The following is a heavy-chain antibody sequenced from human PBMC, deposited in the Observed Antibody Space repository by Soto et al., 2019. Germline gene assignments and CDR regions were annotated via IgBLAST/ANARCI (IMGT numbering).Heavy chain of an antibody. CDR1: GFTFSDHY. Sequence: GGSLRLSCAASGFTFSDHYMDWVRQAPGKGLEWVGRTRNKANSYTTEYAASVKGRFTISRDDSKNSLYLQMNSLKTEDTAVYYCARAPTVVTIGAFDIWGQGTMVTVSS. CDR2: TRNKANSYTT. J-gene: IGHJ3*02. CDR3: ARAPTVVTIGAFDI. V-gene: IGHV3-72*01. D-gene: IGHD4-17*01.